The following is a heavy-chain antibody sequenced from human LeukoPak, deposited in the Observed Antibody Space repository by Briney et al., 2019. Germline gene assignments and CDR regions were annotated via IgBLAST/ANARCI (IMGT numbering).Heavy chain of an antibody. J-gene: IGHJ4*02. CDR1: GGSISSSSYY. CDR2: MYYSGST. CDR3: ARLSYYDFWGGYYMGFDY. D-gene: IGHD3-3*01. V-gene: IGHV4-39*01. Sequence: SETLSLTCTVSGGSISSSSYYWGWIRQPPGKGLEWIGSMYYSGSTYYNPSLKSRVTISVDTSNDQFSLKLSSVSAADTAVYYCARLSYYDFWGGYYMGFDYWGQGTLVTVSS.